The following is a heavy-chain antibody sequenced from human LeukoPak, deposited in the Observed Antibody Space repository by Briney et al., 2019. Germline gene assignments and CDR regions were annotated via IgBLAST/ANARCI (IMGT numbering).Heavy chain of an antibody. J-gene: IGHJ3*02. V-gene: IGHV3-11*06. CDR2: ISSSSSYT. CDR1: GFTFSDYY. Sequence: GGSLRLSCSGSGFTFSDYYMAWSRQAPGKGLEWISYISSSSSYTNYADSVKGPFTISRDNAKNSRYLQMNSLRAEDTAVYYCAKAPGDCSGGSCYLQIWGQGTMVTVSS. D-gene: IGHD2-15*01. CDR3: AKAPGDCSGGSCYLQI.